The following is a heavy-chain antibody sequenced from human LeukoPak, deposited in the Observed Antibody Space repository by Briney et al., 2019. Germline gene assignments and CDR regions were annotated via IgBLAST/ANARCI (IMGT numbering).Heavy chain of an antibody. D-gene: IGHD3-10*01. V-gene: IGHV3-7*01. J-gene: IGHJ4*02. CDR3: ATLGGHYYGSGSYYSPRDY. Sequence: GGSLRLSCAASGFTFSSYWMSWVRQAPGKGLEWVANIKQDGSEKYYVDSVKGRFTISRDNAKNSLYLQMNSLRAEDTAVYYCATLGGHYYGSGSYYSPRDYWGQGTLVTVSS. CDR2: IKQDGSEK. CDR1: GFTFSSYW.